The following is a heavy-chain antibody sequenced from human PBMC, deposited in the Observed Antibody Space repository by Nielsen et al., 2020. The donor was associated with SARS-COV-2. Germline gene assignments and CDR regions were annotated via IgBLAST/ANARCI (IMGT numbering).Heavy chain of an antibody. J-gene: IGHJ2*01. CDR2: ISWDGGST. CDR3: AKDTSSSSPNWYFDL. Sequence: GESLKISCAASGFTFGDYAMHWVRQAPGKGLEWVSLISWDGGSTYYADSVKGRFTISRDNSKNSLYLQMNSLRAEDTALYYCAKDTSSSSPNWYFDLWGRGTLVTVSS. D-gene: IGHD6-13*01. CDR1: GFTFGDYA. V-gene: IGHV3-43D*03.